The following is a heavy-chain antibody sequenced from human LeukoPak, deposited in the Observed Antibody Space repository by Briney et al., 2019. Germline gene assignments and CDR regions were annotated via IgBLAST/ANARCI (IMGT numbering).Heavy chain of an antibody. J-gene: IGHJ4*02. CDR1: GFTFSSYS. CDR3: ARQLFISTSFYYIFDF. D-gene: IGHD2/OR15-2a*01. V-gene: IGHV3-48*04. CDR2: ISSSSSTI. Sequence: GGSLRLSCAASGFTFSSYSMNWVRQAPGKGLEWVSYISSSSSTIYYADSVKGRFTISRDNAKNSLYLQMNSLRAEDTAVYYCARQLFISTSFYYIFDFWGQGTLVTVSS.